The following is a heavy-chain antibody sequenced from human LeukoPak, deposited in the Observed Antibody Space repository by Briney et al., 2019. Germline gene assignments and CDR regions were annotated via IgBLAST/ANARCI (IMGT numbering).Heavy chain of an antibody. Sequence: GASVKVSCKASGYTFTSYYMHWVRQAPGQGLEWMGIINPSGGSTSYAQKFQGRVTMTRDTSTSTVYMELSSLRSEDTAVYYCAKDFIPGYSYGYTYYYDSSGFDYWGQGTLVTVSS. J-gene: IGHJ4*02. CDR2: INPSGGST. V-gene: IGHV1-46*01. CDR1: GYTFTSYY. D-gene: IGHD3-22*01. CDR3: AKDFIPGYSYGYTYYYDSSGFDY.